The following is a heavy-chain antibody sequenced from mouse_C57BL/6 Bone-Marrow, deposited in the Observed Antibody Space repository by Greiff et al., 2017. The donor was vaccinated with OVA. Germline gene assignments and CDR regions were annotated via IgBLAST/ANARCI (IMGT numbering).Heavy chain of an antibody. CDR1: GYTFTSYW. J-gene: IGHJ3*01. V-gene: IGHV1-7*01. CDR3: ARGAY. Sequence: QVQLQQSGAELAKPGASVKLSCKASGYTFTSYWMHWVKQRPGQGLEWIGYINPSSGYTTYNQKFKDKATLTAEKYSSTAYMQLGSLTYEDSAVYYCARGAYWGQGTLVTVSA. CDR2: INPSSGYT.